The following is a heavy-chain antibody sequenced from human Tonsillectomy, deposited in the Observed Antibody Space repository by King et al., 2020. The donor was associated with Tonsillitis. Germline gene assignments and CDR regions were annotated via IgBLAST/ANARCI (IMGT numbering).Heavy chain of an antibody. CDR2: INPNSGGT. CDR3: ASDSELWFGENDY. V-gene: IGHV1-2*02. D-gene: IGHD3-10*01. Sequence: QLVQSGAEVKKPGASVKVSCKASGYTFTGYYMHWVRQAPGQGLEWLGWINPNSGGTNYAQKFQGRVTMTRDTSIITAYMELSRLRSDDTAVYYCASDSELWFGENDYWGQGTLVTVSS. CDR1: GYTFTGYY. J-gene: IGHJ4*02.